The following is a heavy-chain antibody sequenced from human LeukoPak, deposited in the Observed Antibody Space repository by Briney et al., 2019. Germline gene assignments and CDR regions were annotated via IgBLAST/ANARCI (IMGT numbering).Heavy chain of an antibody. Sequence: SETLSLTCAVYGGSFSGYYWSWIRQPPGKGLEWIGEINHSGSTNYNPSLKSRVTISVDTSKKQFSLKLSSVTAADTAVYYCARDANAGYSSSGGYYFDYWGQGTLVTVSS. CDR2: INHSGST. CDR1: GGSFSGYY. J-gene: IGHJ4*02. CDR3: ARDANAGYSSSGGYYFDY. D-gene: IGHD6-13*01. V-gene: IGHV4-34*01.